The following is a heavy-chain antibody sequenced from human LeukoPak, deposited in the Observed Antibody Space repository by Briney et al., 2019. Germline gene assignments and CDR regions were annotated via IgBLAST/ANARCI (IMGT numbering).Heavy chain of an antibody. V-gene: IGHV1-69*01. D-gene: IGHD6-13*01. Sequence: SVKVSCKASGGTFSSYAISWVRQAPGQGLEWMGGIIPIFGTANYAQKFQGRVTITADESTSTAYMELSSLRSEDTAVYYCARAPSSRALFDYWGQGTLVTVSS. CDR1: GGTFSSYA. CDR3: ARAPSSRALFDY. J-gene: IGHJ4*02. CDR2: IIPIFGTA.